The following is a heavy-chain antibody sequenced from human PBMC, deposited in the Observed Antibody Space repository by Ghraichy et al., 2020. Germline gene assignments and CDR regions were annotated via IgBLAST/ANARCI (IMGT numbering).Heavy chain of an antibody. CDR3: AREDGQYSGVYLGLRNDFYDY. CDR1: GGSMSDYY. V-gene: IGHV4-59*01. D-gene: IGHD3-22*01. Sequence: SETLSLTCTVSGGSMSDYYWTWIRPPPGKGLEWIGYIHNTGTTNYNPSLESRVTISIDTSNNQFSLEMRFVSAADTAVYYCAREDGQYSGVYLGLRNDFYDYWGRGTLVTVSA. J-gene: IGHJ4*02. CDR2: IHNTGTT.